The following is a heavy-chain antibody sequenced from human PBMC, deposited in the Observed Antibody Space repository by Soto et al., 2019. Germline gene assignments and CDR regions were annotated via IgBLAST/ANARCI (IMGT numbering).Heavy chain of an antibody. CDR3: ARVGYSSGWYHFDY. CDR2: ISAYNGNT. D-gene: IGHD6-19*01. V-gene: IGHV1-18*04. CDR1: GYTFTASY. J-gene: IGHJ4*02. Sequence: ASVKVSCKASGYTFTASYIHWVRQAPGQGLEWMGWISAYNGNTNYAQKLQGRVTMTTDTSTSTAYMELRSLRSDDTAVYYCARVGYSSGWYHFDYWGQGTLVTVS.